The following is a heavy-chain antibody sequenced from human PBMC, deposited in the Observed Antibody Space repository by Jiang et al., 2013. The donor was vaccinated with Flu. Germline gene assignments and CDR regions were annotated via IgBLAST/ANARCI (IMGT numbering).Heavy chain of an antibody. CDR3: ARTLYYYYGMDV. CDR2: IYYSGST. Sequence: PGLVKPSETLSLTCSVSGGSISSYYWSWIRQPPGKGLEWIGYIYYSGSTNYNPSLKSRVTISVDTSKNQFSLKLSSVTAADTAVYYCARTLYYYYGMDVWGKGTTVTVSS. V-gene: IGHV4-59*01. CDR1: GGSISSYY. J-gene: IGHJ6*04.